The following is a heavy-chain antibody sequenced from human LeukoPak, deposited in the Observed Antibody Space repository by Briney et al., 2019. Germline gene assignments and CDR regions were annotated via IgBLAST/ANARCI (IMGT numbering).Heavy chain of an antibody. J-gene: IGHJ6*02. D-gene: IGHD3-10*01. Sequence: GGSLRLSCAVSGFTFSTYWMSWVRQAPGKGLGWVANIKQDGSEKYYVDSVKGRFTISRDNAKNSLHLQMNSLRAEDTAAYYCARRLDGSDYGMDVWGQGTTVTVSS. CDR2: IKQDGSEK. V-gene: IGHV3-7*01. CDR1: GFTFSTYW. CDR3: ARRLDGSDYGMDV.